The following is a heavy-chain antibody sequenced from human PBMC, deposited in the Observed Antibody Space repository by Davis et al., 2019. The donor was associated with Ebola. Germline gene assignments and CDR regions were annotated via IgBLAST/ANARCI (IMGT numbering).Heavy chain of an antibody. CDR2: IRYDGSNK. Sequence: GESLKISCAASGFTFSSYGMHWVRQAPGKGLEWVAFIRYDGSNKYYADSVKGRFTISRDNSKNTLYLQMNSLRAEDTAVYYCAKEDIVLVPAAMATGYYYYGMDVWGQGTTVTVSS. V-gene: IGHV3-30*02. D-gene: IGHD2-2*01. CDR1: GFTFSSYG. J-gene: IGHJ6*02. CDR3: AKEDIVLVPAAMATGYYYYGMDV.